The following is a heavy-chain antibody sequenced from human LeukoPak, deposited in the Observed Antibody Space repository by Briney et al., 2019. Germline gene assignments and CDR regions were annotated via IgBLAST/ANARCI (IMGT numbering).Heavy chain of an antibody. D-gene: IGHD2-8*01. CDR3: ARDEIVLMDENGPEFDP. CDR2: ISYDGSNK. V-gene: IGHV3-30-3*01. J-gene: IGHJ3*01. CDR1: GFTFSSYA. Sequence: GRSLRLSCAASGFTFSSYAMHWVRQAPGKGLEWVAVISYDGSNKYYADSVKGRFTISRDNSKNTLYLQMNSLRAEDTAVYYCARDEIVLMDENGPEFDPWGQGTMVTVSS.